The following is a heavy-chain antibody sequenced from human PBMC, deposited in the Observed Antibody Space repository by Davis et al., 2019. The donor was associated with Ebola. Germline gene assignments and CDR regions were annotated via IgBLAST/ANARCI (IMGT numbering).Heavy chain of an antibody. V-gene: IGHV1-24*01. CDR3: TIGGTTGGFDY. Sequence: AASVKVSCKVSEYSLAELSIHWVRQDAGKGLEWMGSFDPEHGGAIYSQKFQGRVTMIDDTSTDTAYMELSSLRSEDTAVYYCTIGGTTGGFDYWGQGTLVTVSS. D-gene: IGHD1-14*01. CDR1: EYSLAELS. CDR2: FDPEHGGA. J-gene: IGHJ4*02.